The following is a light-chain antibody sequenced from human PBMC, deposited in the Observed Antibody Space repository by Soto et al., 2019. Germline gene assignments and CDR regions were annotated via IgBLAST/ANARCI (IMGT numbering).Light chain of an antibody. CDR3: QQYGRSGT. Sequence: EMVLTQSPGTLSWWPLEIATLYFRASQSVSRTYLAWYQQKPVQAPRLLIYATSSRATGIPDRFSGSGPGTDFTLTISRLETEDFAVYYCQQYGRSGTFGQGTKVDIK. CDR2: ATS. V-gene: IGKV3-20*01. J-gene: IGKJ1*01. CDR1: QSVSRTY.